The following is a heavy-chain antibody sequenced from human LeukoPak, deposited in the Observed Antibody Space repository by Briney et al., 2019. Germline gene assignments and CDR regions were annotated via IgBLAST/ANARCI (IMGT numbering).Heavy chain of an antibody. Sequence: GGSLRLSCAASGFTFSSYAMHWVRQAPGKGLEWVAVISYDGSNKYYADSVKGRFTISRDNSKHTLYLQMDSLRAEDTAVYYCARYVGAYYYDSSGYFDYWGQGTLVTVSS. CDR2: ISYDGSNK. V-gene: IGHV3-30-3*01. CDR3: ARYVGAYYYDSSGYFDY. CDR1: GFTFSSYA. J-gene: IGHJ4*02. D-gene: IGHD3-22*01.